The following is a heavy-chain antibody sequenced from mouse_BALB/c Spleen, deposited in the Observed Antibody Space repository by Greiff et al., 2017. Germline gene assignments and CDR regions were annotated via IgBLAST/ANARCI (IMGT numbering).Heavy chain of an antibody. CDR3: ARSWYRRGFDY. CDR1: GFNIKDTY. J-gene: IGHJ2*01. D-gene: IGHD1-1*02. Sequence: EVQLKESGADLVKPGASVTLSCTASGFNIKDTYMNWVRQRPEQGLEWIGRIDPANGNTKYDPKFQGKATITADTSTNTAYLQLSSLTTEDTAVYYCARSWYRRGFDYWGQGTTLTVSS. CDR2: IDPANGNT. V-gene: IGHV14-3*02.